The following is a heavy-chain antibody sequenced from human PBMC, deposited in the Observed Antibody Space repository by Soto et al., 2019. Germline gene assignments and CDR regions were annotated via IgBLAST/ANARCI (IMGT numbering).Heavy chain of an antibody. V-gene: IGHV4-38-2*01. CDR1: GYSISSGYY. J-gene: IGHJ4*02. CDR2: IYHSGST. D-gene: IGHD3-3*01. CDR3: ARVESTIFGVPYGGHFDY. Sequence: NPSETLSLTCAVSGYSISSGYYWGWIRQPPGKGLEWIGSIYHSGSTYYNPSLKSRVTISVDTSKNQFSLKLSSVTAADTAVYYCARVESTIFGVPYGGHFDYWGQGTLVTVSS.